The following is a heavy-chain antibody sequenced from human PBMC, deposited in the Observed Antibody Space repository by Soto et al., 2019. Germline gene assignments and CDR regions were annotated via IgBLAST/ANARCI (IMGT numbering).Heavy chain of an antibody. CDR2: INHSGST. V-gene: IGHV4-34*01. J-gene: IGHJ5*02. Sequence: SETLSLTCAVYGGSFSGYYWSWIRQPPGKGLEWIGEINHSGSTNYNPSLKSRVTISVDTSKNQFSLKLSSATAADTAVYYCAREDQNWFDPWGQGTLVTVSS. CDR3: AREDQNWFDP. CDR1: GGSFSGYY.